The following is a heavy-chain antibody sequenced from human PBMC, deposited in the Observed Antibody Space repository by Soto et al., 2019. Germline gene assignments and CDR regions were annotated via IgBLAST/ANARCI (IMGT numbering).Heavy chain of an antibody. CDR2: INPNSGGT. D-gene: IGHD6-13*01. Sequence: ASVKVSCKASGYTFTGYYMHWVRQAPGQGLEWMGWINPNSGGTNYAQKFQGWVTMTRDTSISTAYMELSRLRSDDTAVYYCARVAVGTSYSSRYYDYWGQGTLVTVS. V-gene: IGHV1-2*04. CDR1: GYTFTGYY. CDR3: ARVAVGTSYSSRYYDY. J-gene: IGHJ4*02.